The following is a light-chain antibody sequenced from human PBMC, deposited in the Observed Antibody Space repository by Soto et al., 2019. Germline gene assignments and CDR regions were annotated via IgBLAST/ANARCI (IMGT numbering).Light chain of an antibody. CDR1: QSVSSDF. Sequence: EIVLTQSPGTLSLSPGERATLSCRASQSVSSDFLAWYQEKPGQAPRLLIYGASNRATDIPDRFSGSGSGTDFTITISRLEPEDFAVYYCRQYGRSLGFAFGGGTKVEIK. CDR2: GAS. CDR3: RQYGRSLGFA. V-gene: IGKV3-20*01. J-gene: IGKJ4*01.